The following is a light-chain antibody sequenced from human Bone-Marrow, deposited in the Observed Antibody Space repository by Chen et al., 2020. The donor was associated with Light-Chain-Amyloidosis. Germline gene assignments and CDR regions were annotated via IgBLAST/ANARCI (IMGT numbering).Light chain of an antibody. CDR1: QSVLYSPNTKNS. CDR3: QQDYTTPYT. CDR2: WAS. Sequence: DIVMTQSPDSLAVSLGERATINCKSSQSVLYSPNTKNSVAWYQQKPGQPPKLLIAWASTREPGVPDRFSGSGSRTDFVLTINSLQAEDVAVYYCQQDYTTPYTFGQGTKLEIK. V-gene: IGKV4-1*01. J-gene: IGKJ2*01.